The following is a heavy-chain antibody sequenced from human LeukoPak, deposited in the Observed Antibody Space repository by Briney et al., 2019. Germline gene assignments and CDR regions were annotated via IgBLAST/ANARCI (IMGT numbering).Heavy chain of an antibody. Sequence: ASVKVSCKVSGYTLTVLSMHWVRQAPGKGLEWMGGFDPEDGETIYAQKFQGRVTMTEDTSTDTAYMELSSLRSEDTAVYYCATDRSDGLRFLEWGQGTLVTVSS. CDR1: GYTLTVLS. CDR3: ATDRSDGLRFLE. CDR2: FDPEDGET. V-gene: IGHV1-24*01. J-gene: IGHJ4*02. D-gene: IGHD3-3*01.